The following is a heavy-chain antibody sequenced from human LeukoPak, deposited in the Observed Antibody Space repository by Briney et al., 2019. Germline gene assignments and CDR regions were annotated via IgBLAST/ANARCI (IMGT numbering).Heavy chain of an antibody. D-gene: IGHD3-10*01. J-gene: IGHJ4*02. CDR1: GGSISSSSYY. V-gene: IGHV4-39*07. CDR3: ARSSYSSGFDY. Sequence: SETLSLTCTVPGGSISSSSYYWGWIRQPPGKGLEWIGSIYYSGSTFYNPSLKSRVTISVDTSKNQFSLKLSSVTAADTAVYYCARSSYSSGFDYWGQGTLVTVSS. CDR2: IYYSGST.